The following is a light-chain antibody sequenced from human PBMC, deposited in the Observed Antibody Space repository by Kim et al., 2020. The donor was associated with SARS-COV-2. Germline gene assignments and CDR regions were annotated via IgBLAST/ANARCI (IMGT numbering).Light chain of an antibody. V-gene: IGLV2-14*01. CDR2: EVT. CDR1: SSDIGAYNY. J-gene: IGLJ3*02. Sequence: QSVVTQPASVSESPGQSITISCTGTSSDIGAYNYVSWCQQHPGKAPKVIIFEVTKRPSGVSNRFSGSKSANTASLTISGLQAEDEADYYCTSYAIGNTWVFGGGTKVTVL. CDR3: TSYAIGNTWV.